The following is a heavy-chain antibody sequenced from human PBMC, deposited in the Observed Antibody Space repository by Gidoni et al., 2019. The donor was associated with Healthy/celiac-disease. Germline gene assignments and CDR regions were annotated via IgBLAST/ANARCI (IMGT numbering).Heavy chain of an antibody. D-gene: IGHD5-18*01. CDR2: IGYDGSNK. CDR3: ARDWGADTAIVTYPDDY. Sequence: QVQLVESGGGVVQPGRSLRLSCAASGFTFSSYGMHGVRQAPGKGLECVAVIGYDGSNKYYADSVKGRFTISRDNSKNTLYLQMNSLRAEDTAVYYCARDWGADTAIVTYPDDYWGQGTLVTVSS. V-gene: IGHV3-33*01. J-gene: IGHJ4*02. CDR1: GFTFSSYG.